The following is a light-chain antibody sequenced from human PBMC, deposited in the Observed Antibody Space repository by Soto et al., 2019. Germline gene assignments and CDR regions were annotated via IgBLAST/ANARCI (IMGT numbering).Light chain of an antibody. Sequence: QSVLTQPASVSEAPGQSITISCTGTSSDVGGYNSVSWYQQHPGKAPKLMIYEVSHRPSGVSNRFSGSTYANTASLTISGLQAEDEADYYCSSFTTSTTYVFGTATKVTVL. CDR2: EVS. V-gene: IGLV2-14*01. CDR3: SSFTTSTTYV. J-gene: IGLJ1*01. CDR1: SSDVGGYNS.